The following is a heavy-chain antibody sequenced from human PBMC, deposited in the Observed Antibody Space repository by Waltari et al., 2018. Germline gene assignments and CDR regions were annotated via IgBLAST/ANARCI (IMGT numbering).Heavy chain of an antibody. V-gene: IGHV3-7*01. J-gene: IGHJ4*02. Sequence: EVQLVESGGGLVQPGGSLRVPCAASGFTFSSYWMSWVRQAPGKGLEWVANINQDGSGTYYVDSVKGRCTISRDNAKNSLYLQMNSLTAEDTAVYYCARGARDFDYWGQGTLVTVSS. CDR2: INQDGSGT. CDR3: ARGARDFDY. CDR1: GFTFSSYW.